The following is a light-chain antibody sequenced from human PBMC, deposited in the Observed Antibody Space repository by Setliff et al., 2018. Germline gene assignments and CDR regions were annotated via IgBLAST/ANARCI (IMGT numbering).Light chain of an antibody. CDR1: SSDVGGYDY. J-gene: IGLJ1*01. CDR3: FSYTSSSSYV. Sequence: QSVLTQPASVSGSLGQSITISCTGSSSDVGGYDYVSWYQHHPGRAPQFMIYDVSKRPSGVSNRFSGSKSVNTASLTISGLQAEDEADYYCFSYTSSSSYVFGSGTKVTVL. CDR2: DVS. V-gene: IGLV2-14*03.